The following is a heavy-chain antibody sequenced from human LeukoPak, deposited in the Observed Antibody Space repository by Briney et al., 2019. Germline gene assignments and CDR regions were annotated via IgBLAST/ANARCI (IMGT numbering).Heavy chain of an antibody. D-gene: IGHD3-9*01. CDR2: ISAYNGNT. CDR1: GYTFTSYG. Sequence: GASVKVSCKASGYTFTSYGISWVRQAPGQGLEWMGWISAYNGNTNYAQKLQGRVTMTTDTSASTAYMELRSLRSDDTAVYYCARVREKDYDILTGYYNVPYGYWGQGTLVTVSS. V-gene: IGHV1-18*01. CDR3: ARVREKDYDILTGYYNVPYGY. J-gene: IGHJ4*02.